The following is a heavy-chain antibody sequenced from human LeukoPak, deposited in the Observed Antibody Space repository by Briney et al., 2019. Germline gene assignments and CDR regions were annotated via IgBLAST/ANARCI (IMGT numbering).Heavy chain of an antibody. CDR2: ISSIGST. Sequence: SETLSLTCSVSDDSFSTHYWTWIRHPPEKGLEGIGYISSIGSTNYNPSLKSRVTITVETSKKQFSLKMTSVTAADTAVYYCARDPTTVTKGFDVWGQGTMVTVSS. CDR1: DDSFSTHY. D-gene: IGHD4-17*01. V-gene: IGHV4-59*11. CDR3: ARDPTTVTKGFDV. J-gene: IGHJ3*01.